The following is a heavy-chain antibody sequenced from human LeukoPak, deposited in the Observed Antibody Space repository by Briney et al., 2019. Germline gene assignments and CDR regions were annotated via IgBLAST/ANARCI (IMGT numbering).Heavy chain of an antibody. J-gene: IGHJ4*02. Sequence: SETLSLTCAVSGGSMTNYYWTWIRQSPGKGLEWIGHTYYSGNTNYNPSLKSRVTISIDTSKNQFSLKLSSVTAADTAVYYCTRGRAYYDSTGYYYWGRGILVTVSS. D-gene: IGHD3-22*01. CDR2: TYYSGNT. V-gene: IGHV4-59*01. CDR1: GGSMTNYY. CDR3: TRGRAYYDSTGYYY.